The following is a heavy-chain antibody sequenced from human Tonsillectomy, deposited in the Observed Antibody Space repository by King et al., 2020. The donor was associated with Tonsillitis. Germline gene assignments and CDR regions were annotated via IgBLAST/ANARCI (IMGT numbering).Heavy chain of an antibody. CDR3: AKDRRAATTGGGDGLDV. J-gene: IGHJ6*02. D-gene: IGHD4-17*01. V-gene: IGHV3-23*04. Sequence: DVQLVESGGGLVQTGGSLRLSCAASGFTFSDYAMTWVRQAPGKGLEWVSGISGSGRSTFYATSVTGRFTISKDSFEDRLYLEMNRLRVDDTGIYYCAKDRRAATTGGGDGLDVWGQGTTVTVSS. CDR2: ISGSGRST. CDR1: GFTFSDYA.